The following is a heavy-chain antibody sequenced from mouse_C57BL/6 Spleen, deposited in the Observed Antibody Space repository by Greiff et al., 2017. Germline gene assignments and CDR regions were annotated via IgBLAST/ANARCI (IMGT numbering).Heavy chain of an antibody. J-gene: IGHJ2*01. D-gene: IGHD1-1*01. Sequence: QVQLQQSDAELVKPGASVKISCKVSGYTFTDHTIHWMKQRPEQGLEWIGYIYPRDGSTKYNEKFKGKATLTADKSSSTAYMQLNSLTSEDSAVYFCASSAFITTVVEDYFDYWGQGTTLTVSS. V-gene: IGHV1-78*01. CDR1: GYTFTDHT. CDR3: ASSAFITTVVEDYFDY. CDR2: IYPRDGST.